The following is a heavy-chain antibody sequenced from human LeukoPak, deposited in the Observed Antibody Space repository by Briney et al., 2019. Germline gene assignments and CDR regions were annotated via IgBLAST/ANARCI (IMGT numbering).Heavy chain of an antibody. CDR3: ARRAGGMVYEDY. Sequence: ASVKVSCKASGYTFTSYGISWVRQAPGQGLEWMGRIIPILGIANYAQKFQGRVTITADKSTSTAYMELSSLRSEDTAVYYCARRAGGMVYEDYWGQGTLVTVSS. V-gene: IGHV1-69*04. CDR1: GYTFTSYG. D-gene: IGHD2-8*01. J-gene: IGHJ4*02. CDR2: IIPILGIA.